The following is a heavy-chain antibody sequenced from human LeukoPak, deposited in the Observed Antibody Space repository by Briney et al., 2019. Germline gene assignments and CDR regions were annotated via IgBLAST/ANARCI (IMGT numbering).Heavy chain of an antibody. Sequence: SQTLSLTCTVSGGSISSGGYYWSWIRQPPGKGLEWIGYIYHSGSTYYDPSLKSRVTISVDRSKNQFSLKLSSVTAADTAVYYCARSQYYDFWSGYRDGAFDIWGQGTMVTVSS. CDR3: ARSQYYDFWSGYRDGAFDI. V-gene: IGHV4-30-2*01. CDR1: GGSISSGGYY. CDR2: IYHSGST. D-gene: IGHD3-3*01. J-gene: IGHJ3*02.